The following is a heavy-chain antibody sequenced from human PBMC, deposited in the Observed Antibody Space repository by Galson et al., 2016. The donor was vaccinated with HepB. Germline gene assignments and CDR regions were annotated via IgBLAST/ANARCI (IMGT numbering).Heavy chain of an antibody. D-gene: IGHD3/OR15-3a*01. J-gene: IGHJ6*02. CDR1: GATFNNYA. Sequence: SVKVSCKVSGATFNNYAISWVRQAPGQGLEWMGGIIPLFGTTHYAQKLQGRVTITADESTNTAYMEVTSLRSEDTAVYYCARGFVGFGPNYYDMDVWGQGTTVTVPS. V-gene: IGHV1-69*13. CDR2: IIPLFGTT. CDR3: ARGFVGFGPNYYDMDV.